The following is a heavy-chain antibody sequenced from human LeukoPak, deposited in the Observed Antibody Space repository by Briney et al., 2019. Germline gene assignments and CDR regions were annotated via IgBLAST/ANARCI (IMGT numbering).Heavy chain of an antibody. Sequence: SETLSLTCAVYGGSFSGYYWSWIRQPPGKGLEWIGEINHSGSTNYNPSLKSRVTISVDTSKNQFSLKLSSVAAADTSVYYCARGAWLGELLTPVDYWGQGSLVTVSS. J-gene: IGHJ4*02. CDR1: GGSFSGYY. CDR3: ARGAWLGELLTPVDY. D-gene: IGHD3-10*01. CDR2: INHSGST. V-gene: IGHV4-34*01.